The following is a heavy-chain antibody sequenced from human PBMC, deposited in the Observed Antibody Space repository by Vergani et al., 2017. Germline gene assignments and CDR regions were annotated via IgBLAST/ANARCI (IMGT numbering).Heavy chain of an antibody. D-gene: IGHD6-13*01. CDR3: ATLPLQTQQQVTS. V-gene: IGHV3-72*01. CDR2: RRNKAKSYTT. CDR1: GFTPSYHV. Sequence: EVHLVESGGGLVQPGGSLRLSGEASGFTPSYHVMDWVRQGPGKGLEWVARRRNKAKSYTTEYSASVKGRFTISRDDSRNSLYLKMNSLKTEDTAVYYCATLPLQTQQQVTSWGQGTLVTVSS. J-gene: IGHJ5*02.